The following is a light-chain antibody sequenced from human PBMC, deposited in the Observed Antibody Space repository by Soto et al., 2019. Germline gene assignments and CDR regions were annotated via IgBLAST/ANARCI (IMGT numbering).Light chain of an antibody. Sequence: QSALAQPASVSGSPGQSITISCTGSSSDIGTYKYVSWYQQHPGKAPKVIIYEVSNRPSGVSNRFSGSKSGNTASLTISGLQPEDEADYYCSSHTATSTDYVFGTGTKVTVL. J-gene: IGLJ1*01. CDR1: SSDIGTYKY. CDR2: EVS. CDR3: SSHTATSTDYV. V-gene: IGLV2-14*01.